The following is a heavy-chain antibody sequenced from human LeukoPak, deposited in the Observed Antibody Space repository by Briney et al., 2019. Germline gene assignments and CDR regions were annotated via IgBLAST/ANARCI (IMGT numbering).Heavy chain of an antibody. V-gene: IGHV3-23*01. CDR2: ISGSGGST. CDR1: GFTFSSYA. J-gene: IGHJ5*02. D-gene: IGHD6-6*01. CDR3: ANRARHRYWFDP. Sequence: GGSLILSCSASGFTFSSYAMSWVRQAPGKGLEWVSAISGSGGSTYYADSVKGRFHSSRDNSKNTLYLQMNSLRAEDTAVYYCANRARHRYWFDPWGQGTLVTVSS.